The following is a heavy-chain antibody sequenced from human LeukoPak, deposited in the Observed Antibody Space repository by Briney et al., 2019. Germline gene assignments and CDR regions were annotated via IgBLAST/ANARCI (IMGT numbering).Heavy chain of an antibody. V-gene: IGHV3-30*18. J-gene: IGHJ4*02. CDR3: AKHGYYDSSGYVDY. Sequence: GGSLRLSCAASGFTLSSYGMHWVRQAPGKGLEWVAVISYDGSNKYYADSVKGRFTISRDNSKNTLYLQMNSLRAEDTAVYYCAKHGYYDSSGYVDYWGQGTLVTVSS. CDR1: GFTLSSYG. D-gene: IGHD3-22*01. CDR2: ISYDGSNK.